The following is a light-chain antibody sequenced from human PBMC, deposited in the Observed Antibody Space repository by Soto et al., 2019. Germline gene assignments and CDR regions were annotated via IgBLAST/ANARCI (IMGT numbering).Light chain of an antibody. Sequence: DIQLTKSPSFLSASEGDRVTITCRASQGISSNLAWYQQKPGKAPKLLIYAASTLQSGVPSRFSGSGSGTEFTLTISSLQPEDFATYCCKQFNSYPITSGQVTRLEIK. CDR1: QGISSN. CDR2: AAS. J-gene: IGKJ5*01. V-gene: IGKV1-9*01. CDR3: KQFNSYPIT.